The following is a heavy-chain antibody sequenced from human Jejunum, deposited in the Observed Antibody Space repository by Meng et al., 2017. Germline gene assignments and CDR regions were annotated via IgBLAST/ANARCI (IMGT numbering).Heavy chain of an antibody. D-gene: IGHD2-8*01. CDR1: GGSISSGNYA. CDR3: ARGGNGDRLGGNWFDP. V-gene: IGHV4-30-4*01. CDR2: ISFSGKT. Sequence: QVQLQESGPGLVKPSQSLSRTCTGSGGSISSGNYAWSWIRQPPGKGLEWIGHISFSGKTSYNPSFKSRVTISLDTSKNHFSLTLTSVTVADTAGYYCARGGNGDRLGGNWFDPWGQGTLVTVSS. J-gene: IGHJ5*02.